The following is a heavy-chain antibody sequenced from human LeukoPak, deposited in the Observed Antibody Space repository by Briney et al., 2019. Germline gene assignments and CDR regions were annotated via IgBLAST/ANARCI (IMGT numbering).Heavy chain of an antibody. V-gene: IGHV3-66*04. J-gene: IGHJ4*02. CDR2: IYSDANT. Sequence: GGSLRLSCAVSGFIVSSNYMSWVRQAPGKGLEWVSVIYSDANTYYADSVKGRFTISRDNSKNTLYFQMNSLRVEDRAVYYCVTHNWNDWGQGTLVTVSS. CDR3: VTHNWND. D-gene: IGHD1-20*01. CDR1: GFIVSSNY.